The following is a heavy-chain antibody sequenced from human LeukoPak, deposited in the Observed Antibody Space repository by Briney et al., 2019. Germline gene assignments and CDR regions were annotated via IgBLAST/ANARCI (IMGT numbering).Heavy chain of an antibody. V-gene: IGHV3-7*01. J-gene: IGHJ4*02. CDR1: GFTFSNYL. Sequence: SGGSLRLSCSASGFTFSNYLMTWVRQSPGKGLEWVAIIKHDGSDKYCVDSVKGRFTISRDNAKSSLYLQMSSLRAEDTAVYYCARGGHRQKEFWGQGTLVTVSS. D-gene: IGHD3-10*01. CDR3: ARGGHRQKEF. CDR2: IKHDGSDK.